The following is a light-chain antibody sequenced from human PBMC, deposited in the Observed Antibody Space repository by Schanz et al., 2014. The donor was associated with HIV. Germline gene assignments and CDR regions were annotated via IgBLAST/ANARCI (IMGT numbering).Light chain of an antibody. CDR1: SSDIGSYYY. Sequence: QSALTQPASVSGSPGQSITISCTGSSSDIGSYYYVSWYQQYSGKAPKLIICDVNRRPSGVPDRFSGFKSGDTASLTVSGLQPDDEADYYCSSYAGSKHWLFGGGTKLTVL. V-gene: IGLV2-8*01. CDR2: DVN. J-gene: IGLJ2*01. CDR3: SSYAGSKHWL.